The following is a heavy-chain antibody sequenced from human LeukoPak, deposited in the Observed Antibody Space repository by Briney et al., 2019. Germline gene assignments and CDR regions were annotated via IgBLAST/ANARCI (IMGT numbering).Heavy chain of an antibody. J-gene: IGHJ4*02. CDR1: GFTFSNYN. V-gene: IGHV3-21*01. Sequence: PGGSLRLSCAASGFTFSNYNMNWVRQAPGKGLEWVSFISSGGSYKYYTDSVKGRFTISRDNAKNSLFLQMNSLRAEDTAVYFCARAVVGSGYDYFDYWGQGTLVTVSS. CDR2: ISSGGSYK. CDR3: ARAVVGSGYDYFDY. D-gene: IGHD5-12*01.